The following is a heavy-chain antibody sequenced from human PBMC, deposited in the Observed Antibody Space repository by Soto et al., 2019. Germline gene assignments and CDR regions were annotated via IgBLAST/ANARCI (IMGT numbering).Heavy chain of an antibody. D-gene: IGHD3-10*01. Sequence: SVKVSCKASGGTFSSYAISWVRQAPGQGLEWMGGIIPIFGTANYAQKFQGRVTITADEPTSTAYMELSSLRSEDTAVYYCARVGYYYGSGVNWFDPWGQGTLVTVSS. CDR3: ARVGYYYGSGVNWFDP. CDR1: GGTFSSYA. CDR2: IIPIFGTA. V-gene: IGHV1-69*13. J-gene: IGHJ5*02.